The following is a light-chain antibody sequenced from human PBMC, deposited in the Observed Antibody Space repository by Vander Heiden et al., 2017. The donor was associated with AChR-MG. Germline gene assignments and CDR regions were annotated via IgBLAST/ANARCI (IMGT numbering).Light chain of an antibody. CDR2: KDT. J-gene: IGLJ3*02. Sequence: FELTQPPSVSVSPGQTARTTCPGDVLPKQYAYWYQQKPGQAPVLVLYKDTERPSGIPERISGSSSGTKVTLTISGVQAEDEADYYCQSADASGPYWVFGGGTKLTVL. CDR1: VLPKQY. CDR3: QSADASGPYWV. V-gene: IGLV3-25*03.